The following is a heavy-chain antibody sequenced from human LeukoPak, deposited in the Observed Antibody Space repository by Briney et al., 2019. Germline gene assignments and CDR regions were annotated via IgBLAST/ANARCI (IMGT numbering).Heavy chain of an antibody. V-gene: IGHV4-30-2*01. CDR1: GGSISSGGYS. J-gene: IGHJ5*02. Sequence: SETLSLTCAVSGGSISSGGYSWSWIRQPPGKGLECIGYIYHSVSTYYNPSINSRVTISVERSKNQFSLKLSAVTAADTAVYYCARGGRHWFDPWGQGTLVTVSS. CDR3: ARGGRHWFDP. CDR2: IYHSVST. D-gene: IGHD3-16*01.